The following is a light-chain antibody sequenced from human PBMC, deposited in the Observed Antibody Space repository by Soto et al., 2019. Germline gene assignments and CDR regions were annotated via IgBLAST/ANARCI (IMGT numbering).Light chain of an antibody. CDR3: MQSIQVPS. Sequence: VMTQTPLSLSVTPGQPASISCKSSRSLLHTNGQTYLYWYVHKAGQSPQLLIYDLSKRFSGVPERFSGSGSGTDFTLKISRVEADDVGIYYCMQSIQVPSFGQGTKLEI. CDR1: RSLLHTNGQTY. J-gene: IGKJ2*01. V-gene: IGKV2D-29*02. CDR2: DLS.